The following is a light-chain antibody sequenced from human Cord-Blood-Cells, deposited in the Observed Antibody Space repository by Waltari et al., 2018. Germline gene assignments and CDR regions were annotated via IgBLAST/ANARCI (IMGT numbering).Light chain of an antibody. CDR1: QDISNY. CDR3: QQYDNLLT. CDR2: DAS. J-gene: IGKJ4*01. Sequence: DIQMTQSPSSLSASVGDRLTITCQASQDISNYLNWYQQKPGKAPKLLIYDASNLETGVPSRFSRSGSGTDFTFTISSLQPEDIATYYCQQYDNLLTFGGGTKVEIK. V-gene: IGKV1-33*01.